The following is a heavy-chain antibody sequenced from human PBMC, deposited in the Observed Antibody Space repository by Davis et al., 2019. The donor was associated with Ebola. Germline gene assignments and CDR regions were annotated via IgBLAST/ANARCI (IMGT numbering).Heavy chain of an antibody. J-gene: IGHJ3*02. V-gene: IGHV3-23*01. CDR3: AKDTSNIWFDI. CDR1: DFIVSDKY. CDR2: ITGSGRST. Sequence: GGSLRLSCAASDFIVSDKYMSWVRQAPGKGLEWVSGITGSGRSTYYADSVKGRFTISRDNSKNTLYLQMNGLRVEDTAIYYCAKDTSNIWFDIWGQGTMVTVSS. D-gene: IGHD1-26*01.